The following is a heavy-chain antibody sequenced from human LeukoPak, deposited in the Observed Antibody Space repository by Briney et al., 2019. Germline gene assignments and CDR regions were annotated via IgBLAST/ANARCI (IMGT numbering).Heavy chain of an antibody. D-gene: IGHD3-10*01. Sequence: PSETLSLTCAVYGGSFSGYYWSWIRQPPGKGLEWIGEINHSGSTNYNPSLKSRVTISVDTSKNQFSLKLSSVTAADTAVYYCARGTITMVYDYWGQGTLVTVSS. CDR2: INHSGST. V-gene: IGHV4-34*01. J-gene: IGHJ4*02. CDR3: ARGTITMVYDY. CDR1: GGSFSGYY.